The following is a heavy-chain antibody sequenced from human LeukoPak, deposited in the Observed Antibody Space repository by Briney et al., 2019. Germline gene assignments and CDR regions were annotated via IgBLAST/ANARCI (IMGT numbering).Heavy chain of an antibody. CDR1: GGSIGSYY. D-gene: IGHD6-19*01. CDR2: IHYSGST. J-gene: IGHJ4*02. CDR3: ARDGVAGGFDY. V-gene: IGHV4-59*01. Sequence: SETLSLTCTVSGGSIGSYYWNWIRQAPGKGLEWIGYIHYSGSTNHNSSLKSRVTISVDTSKNQYSLKLSSVTAADTAVYYCARDGVAGGFDYWGQGTLVTLS.